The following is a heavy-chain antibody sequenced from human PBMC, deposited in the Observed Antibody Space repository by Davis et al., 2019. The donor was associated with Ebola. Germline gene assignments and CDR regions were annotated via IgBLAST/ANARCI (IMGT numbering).Heavy chain of an antibody. Sequence: GGSLRLSCAASGFTFSSYWMNWVRQAPGKGLEWVANIKQDGSEKYYADSVKGRFTISRDISKNTLYLQMNSLRAEDTAVYYCARDLLDYDSSGYYYRSDAFDIWGQGTMVTVSS. V-gene: IGHV3-7*01. J-gene: IGHJ3*02. D-gene: IGHD3-22*01. CDR1: GFTFSSYW. CDR2: IKQDGSEK. CDR3: ARDLLDYDSSGYYYRSDAFDI.